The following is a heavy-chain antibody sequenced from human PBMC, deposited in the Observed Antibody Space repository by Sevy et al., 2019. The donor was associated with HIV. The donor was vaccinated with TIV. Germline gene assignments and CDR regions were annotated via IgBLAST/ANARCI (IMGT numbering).Heavy chain of an antibody. D-gene: IGHD4-17*01. CDR3: ARPRANYVDHYFFYAMDV. Sequence: GGSLRLSCAASGFALSNYYAMHWVRQAPGKGLEWVALISYDGSDKYYADSVKGRVTIYRDNFKKTLYLQRNSRTTEDTAVYYCARPRANYVDHYFFYAMDVWGQGTTVTVSS. J-gene: IGHJ6*02. CDR1: GFALSNYYA. V-gene: IGHV3-30-3*01. CDR2: ISYDGSDK.